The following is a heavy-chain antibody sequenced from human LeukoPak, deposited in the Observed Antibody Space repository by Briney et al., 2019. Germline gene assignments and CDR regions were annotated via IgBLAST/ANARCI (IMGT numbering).Heavy chain of an antibody. CDR3: ARDGGNGDYFY. CDR1: GFTFSSYE. V-gene: IGHV3-48*03. J-gene: IGHJ4*02. Sequence: GGSLRLCCAASGFTFSSYEMNWVRQAPGKGLEWVSYISSSGSTIYYADSVKGRFTISRDNTKTSLYLQMNSLRAEDTAVYYCARDGGNGDYFYWGQGTLVTVSS. D-gene: IGHD4-17*01. CDR2: ISSSGSTI.